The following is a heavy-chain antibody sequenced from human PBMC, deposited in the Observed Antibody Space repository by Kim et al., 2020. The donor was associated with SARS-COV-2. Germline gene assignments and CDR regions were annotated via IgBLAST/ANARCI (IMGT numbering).Heavy chain of an antibody. CDR1: GDSISSYY. D-gene: IGHD2-15*01. CDR3: ARDSCSGGRCYSTWFDP. Sequence: LETLSLTCTVSGDSISSYYWSWIRQPPGKGLEWIGYINYSGITYYNSSLKSRVTISVDTSKNQFSLKLNSVTAADTAVYYCARDSCSGGRCYSTWFDPWGQGTLVTVSS. CDR2: INYSGIT. V-gene: IGHV4-59*13. J-gene: IGHJ5*02.